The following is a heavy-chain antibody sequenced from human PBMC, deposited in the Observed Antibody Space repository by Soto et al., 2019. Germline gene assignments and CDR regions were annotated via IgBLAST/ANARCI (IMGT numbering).Heavy chain of an antibody. J-gene: IGHJ6*02. CDR3: AGDNIGSSSGMDV. CDR1: GFTFSAYG. V-gene: IGHV3-33*01. CDR2: IWYDGDE. Sequence: QVQLVESGGGAVQPGRSLRLSCAASGFTFSAYGMHWVRQAPGKGLEWLTVIWYDGDENYANSVKGRFTISRDNFKNTLYLQMNSLRAEDTAVYYCAGDNIGSSSGMDVWGQGTTVTVSS. D-gene: IGHD5-12*01.